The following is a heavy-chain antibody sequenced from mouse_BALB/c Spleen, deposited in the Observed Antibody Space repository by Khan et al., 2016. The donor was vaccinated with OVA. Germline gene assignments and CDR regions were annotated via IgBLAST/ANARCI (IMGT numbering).Heavy chain of an antibody. V-gene: IGHV1S81*02. J-gene: IGHJ3*01. CDR3: ARSGYGNPFAY. Sequence: QVQLQQSGAELVKPGASVKISCKASGYTFTSFYMYWVKQRPGQGLEWIGGINPSNGDTHFYEKFKSKATLTLDKFSTKAYMHFSSLTSEDSAVSYGARSGYGNPFAYWGQGTLVTVSA. D-gene: IGHD2-1*01. CDR1: GYTFTSFY. CDR2: INPSNGDT.